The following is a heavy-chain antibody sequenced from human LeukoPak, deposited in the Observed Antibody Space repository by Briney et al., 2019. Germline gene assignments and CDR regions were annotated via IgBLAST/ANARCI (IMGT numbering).Heavy chain of an antibody. V-gene: IGHV3-15*01. CDR3: TTRAYYYDSSGYPIIDY. Sequence: GGSLRLSCAASGFTFSSYSMSWVRQAPGKGLEWVGRIKSKTDGGTTDYAAPVKGRFTISRDDSKNTLYLQMNSLKTEDTAVYYCTTRAYYYDSSGYPIIDYWGQGTLVTVSS. CDR2: IKSKTDGGTT. D-gene: IGHD3-22*01. J-gene: IGHJ4*02. CDR1: GFTFSSYS.